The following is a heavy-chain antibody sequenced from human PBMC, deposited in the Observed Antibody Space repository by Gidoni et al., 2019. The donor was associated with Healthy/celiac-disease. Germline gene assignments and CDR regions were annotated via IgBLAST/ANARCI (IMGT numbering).Heavy chain of an antibody. V-gene: IGHV4-38-2*02. CDR1: GYSISSCYY. D-gene: IGHD3-9*01. J-gene: IGHJ4*02. CDR3: AREDIRYFDSSNFDY. Sequence: QVQLQESDPGLEKPSETMSLTCAISGYSISSCYYWGWIRQTPGKGLEWIGGIYDSGSTYYNPSLKSRVTISVYTSKNQFSLKLSSVTAADTAVYYCAREDIRYFDSSNFDYWGQGTLVTVSS. CDR2: IYDSGST.